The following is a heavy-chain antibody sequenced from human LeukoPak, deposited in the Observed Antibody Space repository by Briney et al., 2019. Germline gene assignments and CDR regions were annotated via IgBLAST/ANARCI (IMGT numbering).Heavy chain of an antibody. V-gene: IGHV3-21*01. CDR2: ISGTSIYI. CDR1: GFTFSRYS. CDR3: ARDTVRWLQFSDSYYFDY. J-gene: IGHJ4*02. D-gene: IGHD5-24*01. Sequence: GGSLRLSCAASGFTFSRYSMNWVRQAPGKGLEWVASISGTSIYIYYRDSVKGRFTISRDNAKDSLYLQMNSLRAEDTALYYCARDTVRWLQFSDSYYFDYWGQGTLVTVSS.